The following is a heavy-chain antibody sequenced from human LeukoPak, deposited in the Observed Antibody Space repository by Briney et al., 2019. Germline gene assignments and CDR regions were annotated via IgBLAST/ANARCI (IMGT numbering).Heavy chain of an antibody. J-gene: IGHJ5*02. CDR2: IWYDGSNK. CDR3: ARREAGVRGVIQYNWFDP. V-gene: IGHV3-33*01. Sequence: PGRSLRLSCAASGFTFSSYGMHWVRQAPGKGLEWVAVIWYDGSNKYYAGSVKGRFTISRDNSKNTLYLQMNSLRAEDTAVYYCARREAGVRGVIQYNWFDPWGQGTLVTVSS. CDR1: GFTFSSYG. D-gene: IGHD3-10*01.